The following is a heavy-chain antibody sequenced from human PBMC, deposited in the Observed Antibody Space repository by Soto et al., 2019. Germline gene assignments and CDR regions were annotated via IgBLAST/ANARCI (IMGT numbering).Heavy chain of an antibody. J-gene: IGHJ5*02. CDR3: AKDLDSYDSSAYYRGNWFDP. Sequence: PGGSLRLSCVASGFSFSNYAMSWVRQAPGKGLEWVSFISGSGGSTYYADSVKGRFTISRDNSKNTVFLQMNSLRAEDTAVYYCAKDLDSYDSSAYYRGNWFDPWGQGTLVTVSS. CDR1: GFSFSNYA. CDR2: ISGSGGST. V-gene: IGHV3-23*01. D-gene: IGHD3-22*01.